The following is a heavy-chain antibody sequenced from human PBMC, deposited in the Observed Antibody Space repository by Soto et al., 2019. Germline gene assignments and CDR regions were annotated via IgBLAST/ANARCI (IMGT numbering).Heavy chain of an antibody. CDR1: GFAFSSYW. V-gene: IGHV3-74*01. CDR3: ARDLSGDTTPYFDL. J-gene: IGHJ4*02. Sequence: GGSLRLSCAASGFAFSSYWMHWVRQTPGKGPVWVSRIYNDGSRTAYADSVKGRFTTSRDNAKNTMYLQMSSLTVEDTAVYYCARDLSGDTTPYFDLWGQGTLVTVSS. D-gene: IGHD1-1*01. CDR2: IYNDGSRT.